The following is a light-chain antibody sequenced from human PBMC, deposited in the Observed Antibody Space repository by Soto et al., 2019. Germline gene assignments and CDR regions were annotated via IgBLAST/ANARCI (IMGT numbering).Light chain of an antibody. J-gene: IGKJ4*01. CDR3: QQYHSYPVT. V-gene: IGKV1-16*02. CDR2: AAS. Sequence: DIQMTQSPSSLSASVGDTVTITCRASQGISSFLAWFQQKPGKPPKSLIYAASSLQSGVPSKFSGSGSGTDFTLTISSLQPEDFATYYCQQYHSYPVTFVGGTKVEIK. CDR1: QGISSF.